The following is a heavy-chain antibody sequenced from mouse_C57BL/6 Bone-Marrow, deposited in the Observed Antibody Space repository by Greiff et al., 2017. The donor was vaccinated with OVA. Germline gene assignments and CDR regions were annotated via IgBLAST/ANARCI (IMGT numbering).Heavy chain of an antibody. D-gene: IGHD1-1*01. J-gene: IGHJ1*03. CDR3: VRKGYYGSRDHWYCDV. CDR1: GFTFNTYA. CDR2: IRSKSSNYAT. V-gene: IGHV10-3*01. Sequence: EVKVVESGGGLVQPKGSLKLSCAASGFTFNTYAMHWVRQAPGKGLEWVASIRSKSSNYATYYADSVKDSFTISRDESQCMIYRQMNNQKPEDKAMYYCVRKGYYGSRDHWYCDVWGTGTTVTVSS.